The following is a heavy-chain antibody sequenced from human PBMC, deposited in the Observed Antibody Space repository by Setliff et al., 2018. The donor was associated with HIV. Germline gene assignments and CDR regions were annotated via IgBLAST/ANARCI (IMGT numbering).Heavy chain of an antibody. CDR1: GFTFSDYG. CDR2: ISFHGRNK. CDR3: GKDYVADYYTPSGRDGAVDY. Sequence: GGSLRLSCAASGFTFSDYGMHWVRQAPGKGLEWVALISFHGRNKYYGDSVKGRFTVSRDDSKSTLYLQMNSLRADDTAVYYCGKDYVADYYTPSGRDGAVDYWGQGTLVTVSS. V-gene: IGHV3-30*18. J-gene: IGHJ4*02. D-gene: IGHD3-10*01.